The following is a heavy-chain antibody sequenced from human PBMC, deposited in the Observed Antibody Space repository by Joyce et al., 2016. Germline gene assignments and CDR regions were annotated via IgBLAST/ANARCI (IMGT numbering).Heavy chain of an antibody. CDR3: ARGGSKWVNWFDP. J-gene: IGHJ5*02. Sequence: QVQLVQSGPEVKKPGASVKVSCKTSGYTFTGHYLHWVRQAPGQGLEWLGWIRPDSGDTNYAQKFQGRITLTRDTSITTAYMELRWLRSDDTAADYCARGGSKWVNWFDPWGQGTLVTV. CDR1: GYTFTGHY. V-gene: IGHV1-2*02. CDR2: IRPDSGDT. D-gene: IGHD1-26*01.